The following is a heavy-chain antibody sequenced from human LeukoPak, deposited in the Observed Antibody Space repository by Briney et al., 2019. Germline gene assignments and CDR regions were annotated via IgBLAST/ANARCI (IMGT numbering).Heavy chain of an antibody. V-gene: IGHV1-18*04. Sequence: ASVKVSCKASGYTFSIYGISWVRQAPGQGLEWMGWISVYNGDTNYSQKLQGRVTMTTDTSTSTAYMELRSLRSDDTAVYYCARGITVTTFRNYFDPWGQGTLSPSPQ. CDR1: GYTFSIYG. CDR3: ARGITVTTFRNYFDP. CDR2: ISVYNGDT. J-gene: IGHJ5*02. D-gene: IGHD4-17*01.